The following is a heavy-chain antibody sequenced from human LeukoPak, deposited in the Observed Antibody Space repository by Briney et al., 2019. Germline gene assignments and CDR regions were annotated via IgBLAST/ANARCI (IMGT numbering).Heavy chain of an antibody. CDR1: GFTFSTFAM. Sequence: GSLRLSCAASGFTFSTFAMIWVRQPPGKGLEWIGTIFHSGSTYYNPSLKSRVTISLDTSKDQFSLRLSSVTAADTAVYYCARDFRMTMVDYWGQGTLVTVSS. D-gene: IGHD4/OR15-4a*01. CDR3: ARDFRMTMVDY. J-gene: IGHJ4*02. V-gene: IGHV4-38-2*02. CDR2: IFHSGST.